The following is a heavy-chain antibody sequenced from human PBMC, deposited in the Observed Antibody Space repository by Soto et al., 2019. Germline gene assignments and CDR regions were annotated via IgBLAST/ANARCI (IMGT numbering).Heavy chain of an antibody. D-gene: IGHD3-3*01. Sequence: GASVKVSCKASGYTFTNYYMHWVRQAPGQGLEWMGIINPSGGGTNYAQKFQGRVTMTRDTSTSILYMELSSLRSEDTAVYYCARTSGYYFYDYWGQGTLVTVSS. CDR2: INPSGGGT. CDR3: ARTSGYYFYDY. CDR1: GYTFTNYY. J-gene: IGHJ4*02. V-gene: IGHV1-46*01.